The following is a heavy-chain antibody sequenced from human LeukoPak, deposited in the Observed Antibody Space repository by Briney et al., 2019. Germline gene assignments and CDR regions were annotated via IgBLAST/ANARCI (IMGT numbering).Heavy chain of an antibody. V-gene: IGHV1-46*01. CDR1: GYTLTDYH. J-gene: IGHJ3*02. D-gene: IGHD5-24*01. CDR2: INPGGDNT. CDR3: ARIRDGYNDAYDI. Sequence: ASVKVSCKASGYTLTDYHIHWVRQAPGQGLEWMGLINPGGDNTNYAQNFQGRVTMTRDTSASTVYMELSSLRSEDTAIYYCARIRDGYNDAYDIWGQGTVVTVPS.